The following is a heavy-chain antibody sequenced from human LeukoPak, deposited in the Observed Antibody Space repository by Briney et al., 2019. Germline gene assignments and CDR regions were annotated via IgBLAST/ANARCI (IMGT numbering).Heavy chain of an antibody. CDR1: GGSFSGYY. V-gene: IGHV4-34*01. Sequence: PSETLSLTCAVYGGSFSGYYWSWIRQPPGKGLEWIGEINHGGSTNYNPSLKSRATISIDTSKNQFSLKLTAVSAADTAVYYRARGAPGYWGQGTLVTVSS. CDR3: ARGAPGY. CDR2: INHGGST. J-gene: IGHJ4*02.